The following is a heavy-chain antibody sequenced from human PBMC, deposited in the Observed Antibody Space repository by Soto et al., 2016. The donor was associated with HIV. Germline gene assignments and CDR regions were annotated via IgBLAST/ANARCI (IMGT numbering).Heavy chain of an antibody. CDR2: IMSFSATP. Sequence: QVPLVQSGAQVKKPGFSVTVSCKASGNTFNNYALNWVRQAPGQGLEWVGGTIMSFSATPKLRTEIPRQSHNLRGRFQDHTLHGAEEYSNTEDTAVYYCTRDLYYYDSQTYNRPPLWGQERGSP. CDR3: TRDLYYYDSQTYNRPPL. J-gene: IGHJ4*02. CDR1: GNTFNNYA. D-gene: IGHD3-10*01. V-gene: IGHV1-69*13.